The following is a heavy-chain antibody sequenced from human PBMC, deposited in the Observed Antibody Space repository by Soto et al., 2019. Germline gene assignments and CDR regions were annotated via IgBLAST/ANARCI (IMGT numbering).Heavy chain of an antibody. Sequence: QVQLVQSGAELKKPGASVKVSCKASGYTFTSYGISWVRQAPGQGLEWMGWISAYNGNTNYAQKLQGRVTMTADTSTSTAYMELRSASADDTAVYYCGRVPTRIAAADDLDSWGQGTLVTVSS. D-gene: IGHD6-13*01. J-gene: IGHJ4*02. V-gene: IGHV1-18*01. CDR1: GYTFTSYG. CDR3: GRVPTRIAAADDLDS. CDR2: ISAYNGNT.